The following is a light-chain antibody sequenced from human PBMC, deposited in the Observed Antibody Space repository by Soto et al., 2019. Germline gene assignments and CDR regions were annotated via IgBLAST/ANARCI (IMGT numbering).Light chain of an antibody. CDR3: QQYKNWPPIT. V-gene: IGKV3-15*01. CDR2: EAS. Sequence: EILMTQSPATLSVSPGERATLSCRASQSVSSNLAWYQQKPGQAPRRLIHEASIRATGIPARFSGSGSGTEFTLTISSLQSEDFAVYYCQQYKNWPPITFGQGTRLEIK. J-gene: IGKJ5*01. CDR1: QSVSSN.